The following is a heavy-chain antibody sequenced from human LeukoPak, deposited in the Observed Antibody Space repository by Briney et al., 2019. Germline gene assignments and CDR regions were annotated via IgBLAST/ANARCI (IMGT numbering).Heavy chain of an antibody. V-gene: IGHV4-59*01. CDR3: ARGRGQPDYDSSGYFDY. D-gene: IGHD3-22*01. CDR1: GGSITGYY. J-gene: IGHJ4*02. Sequence: SETLSLTCTVSGGSITGYYWSWIRQPPGKGLEWIGYIYVSGSTAYKPSLKRRVTISVDPAKNQFSLKLTSVTAADAAVYYCARGRGQPDYDSSGYFDYWGQGSLVSVSS. CDR2: IYVSGST.